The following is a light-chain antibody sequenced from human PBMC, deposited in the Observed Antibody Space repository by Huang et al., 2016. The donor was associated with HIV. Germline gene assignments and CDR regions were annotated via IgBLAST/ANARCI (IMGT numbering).Light chain of an antibody. Sequence: DIQMTQSPLSLSASVGDRVTITCRASQGIRNSLAWYQQKPGKGPKLLFYAASRLESGVPSWFSGSGSGTNFTLTISSLQPEDFATYYCQQYHSSWTFGQGTKVEIK. V-gene: IGKV1-NL1*01. CDR1: QGIRNS. CDR3: QQYHSSWT. CDR2: AAS. J-gene: IGKJ1*01.